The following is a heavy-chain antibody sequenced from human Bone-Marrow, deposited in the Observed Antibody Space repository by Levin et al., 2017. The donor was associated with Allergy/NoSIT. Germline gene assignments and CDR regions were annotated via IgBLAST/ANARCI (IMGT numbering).Heavy chain of an antibody. Sequence: QTLSLTCTVSGASVSSGSNYWSWIRQSPGKGLEWIGCIDYSGSTKYNPSLRSRVTISADTSKNQFSLTLNSVTAADTAVYYCARDFDYYYYMDVWGKGTTVTVSS. CDR1: GASVSSGSNY. CDR3: ARDFDYYYYMDV. CDR2: IDYSGST. J-gene: IGHJ6*03. V-gene: IGHV4-61*01.